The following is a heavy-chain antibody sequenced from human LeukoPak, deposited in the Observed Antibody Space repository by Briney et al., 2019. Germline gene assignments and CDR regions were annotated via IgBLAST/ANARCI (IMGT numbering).Heavy chain of an antibody. Sequence: GGTLSLSCAASGGTFSSDSMNWVCQAPGTGLELVSSISSSSSYIYYADSVKGRFTISRDNAKNSLYLQMNSLRAEDTAVYYCARDRSIAAAGSLDYWGQGTLVTVSS. J-gene: IGHJ4*02. CDR3: ARDRSIAAAGSLDY. CDR2: ISSSSSYI. V-gene: IGHV3-21*01. CDR1: GGTFSSDS. D-gene: IGHD6-13*01.